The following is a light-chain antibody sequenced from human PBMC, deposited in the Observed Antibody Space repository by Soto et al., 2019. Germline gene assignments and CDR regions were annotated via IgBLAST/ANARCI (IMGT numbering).Light chain of an antibody. CDR2: DTS. CDR1: QSLANSF. Sequence: EFVLTQSPGTLSLSPGERATLSCRASQSLANSFIAWYQQKPGQAPRLLIYDTSSRASGIPDRFSGSGSGTDFTLTISRLETEDFAVFYCQQYGTSEIIFGQGTRLEMK. CDR3: QQYGTSEII. V-gene: IGKV3-20*01. J-gene: IGKJ5*01.